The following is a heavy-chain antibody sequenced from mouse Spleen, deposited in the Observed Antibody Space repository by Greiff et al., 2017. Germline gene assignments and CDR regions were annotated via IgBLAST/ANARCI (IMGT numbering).Heavy chain of an antibody. D-gene: IGHD4-1*01. V-gene: IGHV14-2*01. CDR2: IDPEDGET. J-gene: IGHJ3*01. Sequence: VQLKESGAELVKPGASVKLSCTASGFNIKDYYMHWVKQRTEQGLEWIGRIDPEDGETKYAPKFQGKATITADTSSNTAYLQLSSLTSEDTAVYYCARSSNWDEGRFAYWGQGTLVTVSA. CDR1: GFNIKDYY. CDR3: ARSSNWDEGRFAY.